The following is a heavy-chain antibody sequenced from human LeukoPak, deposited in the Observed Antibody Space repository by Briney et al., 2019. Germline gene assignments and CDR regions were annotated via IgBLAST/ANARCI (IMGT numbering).Heavy chain of an antibody. CDR3: XKAYSSGWFLGY. V-gene: IGHV3-23*01. CDR2: ISGSGGST. Sequence: GGSLRLSCAASGFTFSSYGMSWVRQAPGKGLEWVSAISGSGGSTYYADSVKGRFTISRDNSKNTLYLQMNSLRAEGTAVYYXXKAYSSGWFLGYWGQGTLVTVSS. D-gene: IGHD6-19*01. J-gene: IGHJ4*02. CDR1: GFTFSSYG.